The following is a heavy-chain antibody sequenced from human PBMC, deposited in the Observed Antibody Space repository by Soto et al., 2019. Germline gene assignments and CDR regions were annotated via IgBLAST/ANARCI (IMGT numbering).Heavy chain of an antibody. J-gene: IGHJ3*01. D-gene: IGHD1-26*01. V-gene: IGHV3-23*01. CDR2: ISGSGSNT. CDR3: VIAQDTGRYFDACDV. Sequence: GGSLTLSCAASGFTFSNYAMSWVRQAPGKGLEWGSAISGSGSNTYYADSVKGRFTISRDNSKNTLYVQMNSLTAEDTAVYYCVIAQDTGRYFDACDVWGQGTMGTVS. CDR1: GFTFSNYA.